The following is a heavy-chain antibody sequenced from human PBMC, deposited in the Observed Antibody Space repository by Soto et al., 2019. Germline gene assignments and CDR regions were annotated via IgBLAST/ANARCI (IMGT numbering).Heavy chain of an antibody. CDR2: MNPNSGNT. Sequence: QVQLVQSGAEVKKPGASVKVSCKASGYTFTSYDINWVRQATGQGLEYLGWMNPNSGNTAYVQKFQGRVTMTRATSITTANMELSSLRSEDTAVYFCARGIKYGAYSRWFDPWGQGTLVTVSS. V-gene: IGHV1-8*01. CDR3: ARGIKYGAYSRWFDP. D-gene: IGHD4-17*01. CDR1: GYTFTSYD. J-gene: IGHJ5*02.